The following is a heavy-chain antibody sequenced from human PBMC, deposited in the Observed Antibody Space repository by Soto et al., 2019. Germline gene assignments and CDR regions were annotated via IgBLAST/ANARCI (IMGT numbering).Heavy chain of an antibody. CDR1: GFTFSRYW. CDR2: TNEDGTIT. CDR3: ASDLGGQQGS. D-gene: IGHD3-16*01. Sequence: EVQLVESGGGLVQPGGSLRLSCAASGFTFSRYWMHWVRQVPGKGLVWVSRTNEDGTITNYADSVQGRFTISRDNAKNTLYLQMNSLRGEDTAVYYCASDLGGQQGSWGQGTVVTVTS. J-gene: IGHJ5*02. V-gene: IGHV3-74*01.